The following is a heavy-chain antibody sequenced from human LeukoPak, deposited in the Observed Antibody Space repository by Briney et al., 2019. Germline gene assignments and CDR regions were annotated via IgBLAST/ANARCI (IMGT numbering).Heavy chain of an antibody. Sequence: GESLKISCKGSGYSFTSYWIGWVRQMPGKGLEWMGIIYPGDSDTRYSPSFQGQVTISADKSISTAYLQWSSLKASDTAMYYCARRSVVRAVAGTEDWFDLWGQGTLVTVSS. J-gene: IGHJ5*02. V-gene: IGHV5-51*01. CDR2: IYPGDSDT. CDR1: GYSFTSYW. D-gene: IGHD6-19*01. CDR3: ARRSVVRAVAGTEDWFDL.